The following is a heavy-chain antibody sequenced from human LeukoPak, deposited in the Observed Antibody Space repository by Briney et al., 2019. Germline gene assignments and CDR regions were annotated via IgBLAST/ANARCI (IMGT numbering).Heavy chain of an antibody. CDR2: IRYDGSNK. CDR1: GFTFSSYG. CDR3: AKDLRLLWFGENYYMDV. Sequence: SGGSLRLSCAASGFTFSSYGIHRVRQAPGKGLEWVAFIRYDGSNKYYADSVKGRFTISRDNSKNTLYLQMNSLRAEDTAVYYCAKDLRLLWFGENYYMDVWGKGTTVTVSS. V-gene: IGHV3-30*02. J-gene: IGHJ6*03. D-gene: IGHD3-10*01.